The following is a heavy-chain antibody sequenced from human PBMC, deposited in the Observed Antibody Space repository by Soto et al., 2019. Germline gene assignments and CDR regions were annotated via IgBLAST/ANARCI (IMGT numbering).Heavy chain of an antibody. D-gene: IGHD4-17*01. Sequence: PGGSLRLSCAASGFTFSSYNMNWVRQAPGKGLEWVSYISSSGSTIYYADSVKGRFTISRDNAKNSLYVQMNSLRDEDTAVYYCARARTTVATHFDYWGQGTLVTV. J-gene: IGHJ4*02. CDR2: ISSSGSTI. CDR3: ARARTTVATHFDY. CDR1: GFTFSSYN. V-gene: IGHV3-48*02.